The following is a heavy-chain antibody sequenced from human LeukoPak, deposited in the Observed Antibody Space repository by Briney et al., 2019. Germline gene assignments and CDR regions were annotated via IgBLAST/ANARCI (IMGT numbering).Heavy chain of an antibody. J-gene: IGHJ4*02. Sequence: ASVKVSCKASGYTFTSYGISWVRQAPGQGLEWMGWISAYNGNTSYAQKLQGRVTMTTDTSTSTAYMELRSLRSDDTAVYYCARESAGYYYDSSGYYPFDYWGQGTLVTVSS. CDR2: ISAYNGNT. CDR1: GYTFTSYG. CDR3: ARESAGYYYDSSGYYPFDY. D-gene: IGHD3-22*01. V-gene: IGHV1-18*01.